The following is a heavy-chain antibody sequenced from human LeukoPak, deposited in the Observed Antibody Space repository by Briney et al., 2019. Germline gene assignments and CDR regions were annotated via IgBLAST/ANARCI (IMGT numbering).Heavy chain of an antibody. V-gene: IGHV4-59*01. Sequence: SETLSLTCTVSGGSISSYYWSWIRQPPGKGLEWIGYIYYSGSTNYNPSLKSRVTKSVDTSKNQFSLKLSSVTAADTAVYYCARGYGSGSPYASWGQGTLVTVSS. CDR1: GGSISSYY. J-gene: IGHJ4*02. CDR3: ARGYGSGSPYAS. CDR2: IYYSGST. D-gene: IGHD3-10*01.